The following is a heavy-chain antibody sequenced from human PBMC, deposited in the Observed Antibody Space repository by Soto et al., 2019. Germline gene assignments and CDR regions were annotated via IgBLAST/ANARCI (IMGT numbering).Heavy chain of an antibody. V-gene: IGHV3-21*01. CDR2: ISSSSSYI. J-gene: IGHJ4*02. D-gene: IGHD5-18*01. CDR3: ARVRSYGYNY. Sequence: EVQLVESGGGLVKPGGSLRLSCAASGFPLSSFTMNWVRQAPGKGLEWVSSISSSSSYIYYADSVKGRFTISRDNAKNSLYLQMNSLRAEDTAVYYCARVRSYGYNYWGQGTLVTVSS. CDR1: GFPLSSFT.